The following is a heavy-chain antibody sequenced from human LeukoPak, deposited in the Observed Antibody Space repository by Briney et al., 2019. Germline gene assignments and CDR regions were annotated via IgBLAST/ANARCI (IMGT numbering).Heavy chain of an antibody. CDR3: ARDYYDSSASATFDY. J-gene: IGHJ4*02. CDR1: GFTFDTYT. V-gene: IGHV3-21*06. Sequence: GGSLRLSCEASGFTFDTYTVNWVRQPPGKGLERVSSISSDTTYIKYEDSVKGEFTVTRCNANNSVFLEMKSRRADDTATYFCARDYYDSSASATFDYWGRGTRVTVSS. D-gene: IGHD3-16*01. CDR2: ISSDTTYI.